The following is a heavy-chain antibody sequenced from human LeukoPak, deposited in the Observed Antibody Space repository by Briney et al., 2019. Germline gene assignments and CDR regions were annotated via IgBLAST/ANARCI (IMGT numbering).Heavy chain of an antibody. Sequence: GGSLRLSCAASGFTFSSYAMSWVRQAPGKGLEWVSAISGSGGSTYYADSVKGRFTISRDNSKNTLYLQMNSLTAEDTAVYYCAKSPRVFWYFDLWGRGTLVTVSS. CDR2: ISGSGGST. D-gene: IGHD6-13*01. CDR1: GFTFSSYA. V-gene: IGHV3-23*01. CDR3: AKSPRVFWYFDL. J-gene: IGHJ2*01.